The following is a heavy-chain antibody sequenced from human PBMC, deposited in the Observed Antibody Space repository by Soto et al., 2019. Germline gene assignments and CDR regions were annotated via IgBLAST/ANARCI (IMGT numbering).Heavy chain of an antibody. CDR3: AKDARIVGSYMDV. D-gene: IGHD1-26*01. Sequence: QVQLVESGGGVVQPGRSLRLSCAASGFTFSSYGMHWVRQAPGKGLEWVAVISYDGSNKYYADSVKGRFTISRDNSKNTLYLQMNSLRAEDTAVYYCAKDARIVGSYMDVWGQGTTVTVSS. V-gene: IGHV3-30*18. CDR1: GFTFSSYG. CDR2: ISYDGSNK. J-gene: IGHJ6*02.